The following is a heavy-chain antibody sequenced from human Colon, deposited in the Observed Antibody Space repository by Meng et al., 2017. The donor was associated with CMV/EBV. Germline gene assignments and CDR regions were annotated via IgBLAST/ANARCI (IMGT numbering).Heavy chain of an antibody. CDR2: INPNTGNP. Sequence: SCKASGYTFTRYNIKWGRQAPGQGLEGMGYINPNTGNPTYVQGFTGRFAFSLDTSVSTAYLQISSLKAEDTAVYYCATGSVAADGKGYWGQGTLVTVSS. V-gene: IGHV7-4-1*02. CDR3: ATGSVAADGKGY. D-gene: IGHD6-13*01. J-gene: IGHJ4*02. CDR1: GYTFTRYN.